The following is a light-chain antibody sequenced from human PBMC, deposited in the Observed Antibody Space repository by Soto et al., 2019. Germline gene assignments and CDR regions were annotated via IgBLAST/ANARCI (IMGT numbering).Light chain of an antibody. V-gene: IGKV3-11*01. J-gene: IGKJ4*01. Sequence: EIVLTQSPATLSLSPGERATLSCRASQSVSSYLAWYQQKPGQAPRLLIYDASNRATGIPARFSGSGSGTDFTRTISSLEREDFAVYYCQQRSNWLTFGGGTKVDIK. CDR3: QQRSNWLT. CDR2: DAS. CDR1: QSVSSY.